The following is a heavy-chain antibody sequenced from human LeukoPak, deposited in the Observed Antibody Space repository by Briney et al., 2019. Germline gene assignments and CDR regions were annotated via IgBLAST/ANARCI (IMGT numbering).Heavy chain of an antibody. D-gene: IGHD4/OR15-4a*01. CDR2: ISGSGGDT. CDR1: RFTFSIYA. V-gene: IGHV3-23*01. Sequence: GGSLRLSCAASRFTFSIYAMSWVRQAPGKGLEWVSGISGSGGDTYYADSVKGRFTISRDNSKNRVYLHMNSLRAEDTAVYYCARRAGAYSHPYDYWGQGTLVTVSS. J-gene: IGHJ4*02. CDR3: ARRAGAYSHPYDY.